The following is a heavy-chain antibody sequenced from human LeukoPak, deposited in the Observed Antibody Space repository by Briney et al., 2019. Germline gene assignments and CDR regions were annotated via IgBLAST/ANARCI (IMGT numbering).Heavy chain of an antibody. CDR3: TRFIRGVTQSSYDT. J-gene: IGHJ5*02. CDR1: GFTFGDYW. D-gene: IGHD3-10*01. V-gene: IGHV3-7*01. Sequence: PGGSLRLSCAASGFTFGDYWMSWVRQAPGKGLEWVANIKEDASEKYSVDSVKGRFTISRDNTKNSLYLQMNSLRVEDTAVYYCTRFIRGVTQSSYDTWGQGTLVTVPS. CDR2: IKEDASEK.